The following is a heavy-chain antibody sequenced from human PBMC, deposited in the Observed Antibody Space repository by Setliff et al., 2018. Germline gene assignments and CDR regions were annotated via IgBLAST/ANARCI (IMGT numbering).Heavy chain of an antibody. D-gene: IGHD2-15*01. CDR3: ARTCSGSGCYAGLES. CDR1: GFTFSNYR. Sequence: GSLRLSCAASGFTFSNYRMHWVRQAPGKGLEWAAVIWHDGGNKYHADSVKGRFTISRDNSKNTLYLQMNSLRPEDTAVYYCARTCSGSGCYAGLESWGQGTPVTVSS. CDR2: IWHDGGNK. J-gene: IGHJ4*02. V-gene: IGHV3-33*08.